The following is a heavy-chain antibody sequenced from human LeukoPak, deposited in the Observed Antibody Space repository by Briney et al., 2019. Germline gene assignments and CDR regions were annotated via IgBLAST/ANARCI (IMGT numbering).Heavy chain of an antibody. D-gene: IGHD1-26*01. Sequence: SETLSLTCTVSGGSLSSSSYYWGWIRQPPGKGLEWIGSIYYSGSTYYNPSLKSRVTISVDTSKNQFSLKLSSVTAADTAVYYCARQEKELTSGFDDDAFGIWGQGTMVTVSS. CDR3: ARQEKELTSGFDDDAFGI. CDR2: IYYSGST. CDR1: GGSLSSSSYY. V-gene: IGHV4-39*01. J-gene: IGHJ3*02.